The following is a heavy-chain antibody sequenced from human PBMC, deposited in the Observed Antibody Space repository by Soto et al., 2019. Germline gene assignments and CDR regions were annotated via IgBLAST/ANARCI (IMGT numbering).Heavy chain of an antibody. Sequence: ASVKVSCKASGYTYTSYGVSWVRQAPGQGLEWMGWISAYNGKTKYAQTLQGRVTMTTDTSTSTAFMELRSLRSDDTAVYYCARQIYDSSGYSPVIFEYWGQGTLVTVPQ. D-gene: IGHD3-22*01. V-gene: IGHV1-18*01. CDR2: ISAYNGKT. J-gene: IGHJ4*02. CDR1: GYTYTSYG. CDR3: ARQIYDSSGYSPVIFEY.